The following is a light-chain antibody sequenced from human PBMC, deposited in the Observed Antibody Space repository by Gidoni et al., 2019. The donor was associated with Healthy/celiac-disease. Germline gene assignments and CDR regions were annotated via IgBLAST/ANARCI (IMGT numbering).Light chain of an antibody. V-gene: IGLV2-14*01. J-gene: IGLJ1*01. CDR2: EVS. Sequence: QSALTQPASVSGSPGQSITISCTGTISDVGGYNYLSWYQQHPGKAPKLMIYEVSNRPAGVSHRISGLQAEEEADYYCSSYTSSSTRGFGTGTKVTVL. CDR3: SSYTSSSTRG. CDR1: ISDVGGYNY.